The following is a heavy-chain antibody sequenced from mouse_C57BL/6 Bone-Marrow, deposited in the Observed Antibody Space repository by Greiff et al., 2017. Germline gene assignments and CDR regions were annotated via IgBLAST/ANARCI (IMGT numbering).Heavy chain of an antibody. V-gene: IGHV1-39*01. J-gene: IGHJ4*01. Sequence: VQLQQSGPELVKPGASVKISCKASGYSFTDYNMNWVKQSNGKSLEWIGVINPNYGTTSYNQKFKGKATLTVDQSSSTAYMQLNSLTSEDSAVYYCANHYEYDEDYAMDYWGQGTSVTVSS. CDR1: GYSFTDYN. D-gene: IGHD2-4*01. CDR3: ANHYEYDEDYAMDY. CDR2: INPNYGTT.